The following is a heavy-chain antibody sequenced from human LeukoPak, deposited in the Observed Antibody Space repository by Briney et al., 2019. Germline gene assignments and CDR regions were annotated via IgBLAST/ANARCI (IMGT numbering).Heavy chain of an antibody. D-gene: IGHD4-23*01. V-gene: IGHV4-59*10. CDR1: GGSFSGYY. Sequence: SETLSLTCAVYGGSFSGYYWSWIRQPPGKGLEWIGRIYTSGSTNYNPSLKSRVTMSVDTSKNQFSLKLSSVTAADTAVYYCARDGVATVGGIYYFDYWGQGTLVTVSS. CDR2: IYTSGST. J-gene: IGHJ4*02. CDR3: ARDGVATVGGIYYFDY.